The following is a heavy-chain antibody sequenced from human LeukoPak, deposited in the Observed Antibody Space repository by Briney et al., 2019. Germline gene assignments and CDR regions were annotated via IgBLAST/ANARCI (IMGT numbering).Heavy chain of an antibody. Sequence: SETVSLTCAVYGGSFSGYYWSWIRQPPGKGLEWIGEINQRGKPNYNPSLKSRVTISVDTSKNQFSLKLSSVTAADTAVYYCARFDLGYCTNGVCYKDYYYYMAVWGKGTGVTVSS. V-gene: IGHV4-34*01. CDR3: ARFDLGYCTNGVCYKDYYYYMAV. CDR1: GGSFSGYY. J-gene: IGHJ6*03. CDR2: INQRGKP. D-gene: IGHD2-8*01.